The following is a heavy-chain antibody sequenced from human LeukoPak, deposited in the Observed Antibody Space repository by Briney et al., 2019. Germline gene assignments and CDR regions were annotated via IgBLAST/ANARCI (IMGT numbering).Heavy chain of an antibody. CDR1: GFTFSGSA. V-gene: IGHV3-73*01. D-gene: IGHD3-10*01. J-gene: IGHJ4*02. CDR3: TGNYYGSGSYADFDY. Sequence: GGSLRLSCAASGFTFSGSALHWVRQASGKGLEWVGRIRSTANGYATAYAASVKGRFTISRDDSKNTAYLQMDSLKTEDTAVYYCTGNYYGSGSYADFDYWGRGILVTVSS. CDR2: IRSTANGYAT.